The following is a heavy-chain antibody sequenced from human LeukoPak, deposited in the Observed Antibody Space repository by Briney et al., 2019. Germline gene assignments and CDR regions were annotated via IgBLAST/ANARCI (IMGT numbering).Heavy chain of an antibody. CDR3: ARDPYSGSYGDYHYYYMDV. J-gene: IGHJ6*03. CDR1: GFTFSSYA. V-gene: IGHV3-23*01. D-gene: IGHD1-26*01. Sequence: GGSLRLSGAASGFTFSSYAMSWVRQAPGKGLEWVSAISGSGGSTYYADSVKGRFTISRDNAKNSLYLQMNSLRPEDTAVYYCARDPYSGSYGDYHYYYMDVWGKGTTVTISS. CDR2: ISGSGGST.